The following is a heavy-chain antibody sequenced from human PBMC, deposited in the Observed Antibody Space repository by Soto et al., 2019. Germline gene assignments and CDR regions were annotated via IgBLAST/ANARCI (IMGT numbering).Heavy chain of an antibody. D-gene: IGHD3-16*01. CDR1: GDSVSGNSAA. CDR3: ARELPYYVSSDSYLDY. V-gene: IGHV6-1*01. CDR2: TYYRSRWYN. J-gene: IGHJ4*02. Sequence: PSQTLSLTFAISGDSVSGNSAAWNWIRQSPSRGLEWLGRTYYRSRWYNDYAVSVKSRITVTPDTSKNQFSLHLNSVTPEDTAVYYCARELPYYVSSDSYLDYWGQGALVTVYS.